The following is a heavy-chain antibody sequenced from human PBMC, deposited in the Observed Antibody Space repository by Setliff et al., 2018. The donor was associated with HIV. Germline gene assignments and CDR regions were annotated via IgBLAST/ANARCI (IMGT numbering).Heavy chain of an antibody. D-gene: IGHD6-6*01. V-gene: IGHV3-30*02. J-gene: IGHJ4*02. Sequence: GGSLRLSCAASGFTFSHYGMHWVRQAPGKGLEWVTFIRNDASNTYYADSVKGRFTISRDNAKTSVSLQMDSLRAEDTAVYYCARDRAARLDYWGQGALVTVSS. CDR3: ARDRAARLDY. CDR1: GFTFSHYG. CDR2: IRNDASNT.